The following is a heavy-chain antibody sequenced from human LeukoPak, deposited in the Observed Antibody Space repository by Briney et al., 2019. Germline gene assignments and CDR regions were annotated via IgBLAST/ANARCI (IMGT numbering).Heavy chain of an antibody. Sequence: GASVKVSCKASGYTFTDYHIHWVRQAPGQGLEWMGWINPRNGGTNSAQKFQGRVTMTRDTSIRTAYMELRRLTSDDTAVYSCARVDHSSGRPTFDFWGQGTLVTVSS. D-gene: IGHD3-22*01. CDR2: INPRNGGT. J-gene: IGHJ4*02. V-gene: IGHV1-2*02. CDR3: ARVDHSSGRPTFDF. CDR1: GYTFTDYH.